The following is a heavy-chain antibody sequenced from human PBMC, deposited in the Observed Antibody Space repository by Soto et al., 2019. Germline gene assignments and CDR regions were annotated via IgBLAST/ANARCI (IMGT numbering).Heavy chain of an antibody. Sequence: GGSLRLSCAASGFTFSNFAMYWVRQAPGKGLEWVTVISYDGGHKYYADSVKGRFTISRDNSKNTLYLQMNNLRPEDSAVYFCARDYSYQRAMDVWGQGTTVTVSS. J-gene: IGHJ6*02. V-gene: IGHV3-30-3*01. D-gene: IGHD2-15*01. CDR3: ARDYSYQRAMDV. CDR2: ISYDGGHK. CDR1: GFTFSNFA.